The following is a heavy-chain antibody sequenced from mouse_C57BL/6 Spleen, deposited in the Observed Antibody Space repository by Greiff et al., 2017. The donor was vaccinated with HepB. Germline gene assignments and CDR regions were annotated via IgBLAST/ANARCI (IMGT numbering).Heavy chain of an antibody. V-gene: IGHV1-15*01. D-gene: IGHD2-3*01. Sequence: VKLLESGAELVRPGASVTLSCKASGYTFTDYEMHWVKQTPVHGLEWIGAIDPETGGTAYNQKFKGKAILTADKSSSTAYMELRSLTSEDSAVYYCTRDGYYLYYFDYWGQGTTLTVSS. CDR1: GYTFTDYE. CDR3: TRDGYYLYYFDY. CDR2: IDPETGGT. J-gene: IGHJ2*01.